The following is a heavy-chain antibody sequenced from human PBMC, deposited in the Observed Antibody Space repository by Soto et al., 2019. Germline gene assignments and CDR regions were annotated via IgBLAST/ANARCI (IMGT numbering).Heavy chain of an antibody. J-gene: IGHJ3*02. V-gene: IGHV1-18*01. D-gene: IGHD2-2*01. CDR2: ISAYNGNT. CDR3: ARGIVVVPAATSAPANDAFDI. Sequence: GASVKVSCKASGYTFTSYGISWVRQAPGQGLEWMGWISAYNGNTNYAQKLQGRVTMTTDTSTSTAYMELRSLGSDDTAVYYCARGIVVVPAATSAPANDAFDIRGQGTMVTVSS. CDR1: GYTFTSYG.